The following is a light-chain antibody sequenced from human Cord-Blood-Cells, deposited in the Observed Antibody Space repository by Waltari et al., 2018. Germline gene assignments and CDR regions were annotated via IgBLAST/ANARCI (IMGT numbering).Light chain of an antibody. CDR2: EDN. Sequence: NFMLTQPHSGSQSPGTTVTISCTLVSRSIALTSVQWYQQRPGSSPTTVIYEDNQRPSGVPDRFSGSIDSSSNSASLTISGLKTEDEADYYCQSYDSSNWVFGGGTKLTVL. CDR3: QSYDSSNWV. CDR1: SRSIALTS. V-gene: IGLV6-57*01. J-gene: IGLJ3*02.